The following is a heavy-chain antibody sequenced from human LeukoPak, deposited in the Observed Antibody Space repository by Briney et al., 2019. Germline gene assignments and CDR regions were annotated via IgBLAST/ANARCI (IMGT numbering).Heavy chain of an antibody. CDR3: ARRVSAFFYGMDV. V-gene: IGHV4-59*01. D-gene: IGHD2-21*01. Sequence: PSETLSLTCTVSGGSISSYYWNWIRQPPGKGLEWIGHIYYSGSTNYNPSLKSRVSISVDTSKNQLSLKLSSVTAADTAVYYCARRVSAFFYGMDVWGQGTTVTVSS. CDR1: GGSISSYY. J-gene: IGHJ6*02. CDR2: IYYSGST.